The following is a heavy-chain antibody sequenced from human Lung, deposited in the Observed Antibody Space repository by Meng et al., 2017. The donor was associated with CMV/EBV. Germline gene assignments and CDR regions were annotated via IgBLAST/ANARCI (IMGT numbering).Heavy chain of an antibody. D-gene: IGHD2-2*01. CDR1: VYSYITYA. CDR2: INAGNGNT. Sequence: VQTVQSGAEVKKPVASVKGSCKASVYSYITYAMHWVRQAPGQRLEWMGWINAGNGNTKYSEKFQSRVTITRDTAASTAYMELSSLRSEDTAVYYCARTGCSSSSCYDYWGQGTLVTVSS. V-gene: IGHV1-3*01. CDR3: ARTGCSSSSCYDY. J-gene: IGHJ4*02.